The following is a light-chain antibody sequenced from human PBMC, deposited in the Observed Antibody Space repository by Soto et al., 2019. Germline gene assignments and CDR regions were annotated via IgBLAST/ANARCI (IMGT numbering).Light chain of an antibody. Sequence: QSVLTQPPSASGTPGQRVTISCSGGRSNIGSNVVYWFQQLPGTAPKLLMYHSNQRPSGVPDRFSGSESGTSASLTISGLQSDDGADYYCASWDDRMYVVLFGGGTKLTVL. CDR2: HSN. J-gene: IGLJ2*01. V-gene: IGLV1-44*01. CDR3: ASWDDRMYVVL. CDR1: RSNIGSNV.